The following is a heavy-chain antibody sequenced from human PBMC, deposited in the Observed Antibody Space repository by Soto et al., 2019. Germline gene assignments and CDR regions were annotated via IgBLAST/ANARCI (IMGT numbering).Heavy chain of an antibody. CDR2: ISYDGSNK. CDR3: ARDRDSGYNSYAFDI. D-gene: IGHD3-22*01. CDR1: GFTFSSYA. J-gene: IGHJ3*02. Sequence: QVQLVESEGGVVQPGRSLRLSCAASGFTFSSYAMHWVRQAPGKGLEWVAVISYDGSNKYYADSVKGRFTISRDNSKNTLYLQMNSLRAEDTAVYYCARDRDSGYNSYAFDIWGQGTMVTVSS. V-gene: IGHV3-30-3*01.